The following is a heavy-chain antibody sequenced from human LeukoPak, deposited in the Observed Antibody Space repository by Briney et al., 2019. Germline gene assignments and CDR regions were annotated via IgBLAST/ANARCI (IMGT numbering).Heavy chain of an antibody. CDR1: GGSFSGYY. J-gene: IGHJ4*02. V-gene: IGHV4-34*01. Sequence: SETLSLTCAVYGGSFSGYYWSWIRQPPGKGLEWIGEINHSGSTNYNPSLKSRVTISVDTSKNQFSLKLSSVTAADTAVYYCAGVNYYDSSGYYYFDYWGQGTLVTVSS. CDR3: AGVNYYDSSGYYYFDY. D-gene: IGHD3-22*01. CDR2: INHSGST.